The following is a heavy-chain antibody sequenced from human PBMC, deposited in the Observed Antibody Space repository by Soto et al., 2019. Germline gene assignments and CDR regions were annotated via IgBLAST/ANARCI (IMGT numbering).Heavy chain of an antibody. J-gene: IGHJ6*02. Sequence: QVQLVESGGGVVQPGRSLRLSCAASGFTFSSYGMHWVRQAPGKGLEWVAVISYDGSNKYYADSVKGRFTISRDNSKNALYLQLNSLRAEDTAVYYCVNSSWSLDGWHVPYYRTDVWGQGTTVTVSS. CDR1: GFTFSSYG. CDR3: VNSSWSLDGWHVPYYRTDV. V-gene: IGHV3-30*18. D-gene: IGHD6-19*01. CDR2: ISYDGSNK.